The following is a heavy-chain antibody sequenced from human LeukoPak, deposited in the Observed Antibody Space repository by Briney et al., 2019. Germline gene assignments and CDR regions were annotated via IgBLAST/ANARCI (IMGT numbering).Heavy chain of an antibody. Sequence: AGGSLRLSCAPSGFTFSSYDMSWARQAPGKGLEWVSDISGSGGSTYYANSVKARLTISRNTSKNTLYLQLKRLRAEDTAVNYWAKHGFGVPKCYWGQGTLVTVSS. CDR3: AKHGFGVPKCY. V-gene: IGHV3-23*01. CDR2: ISGSGGST. J-gene: IGHJ4*02. D-gene: IGHD3-10*01. CDR1: GFTFSSYD.